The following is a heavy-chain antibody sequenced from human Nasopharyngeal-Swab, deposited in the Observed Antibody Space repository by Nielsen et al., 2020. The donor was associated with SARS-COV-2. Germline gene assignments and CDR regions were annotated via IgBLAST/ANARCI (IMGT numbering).Heavy chain of an antibody. CDR2: IGLRGDT. J-gene: IGHJ3*02. CDR1: GFTFSDFD. Sequence: GESLKISCAASGFTFSDFDMHWVRHTPGKGLEWVSAIGLRGDTHYPDSVKVRFTISRENARNSLYLQMNYLRTEDTAVYYCARGGIQVSGTDLFDIWGQGTMVTVSS. CDR3: ARGGIQVSGTDLFDI. V-gene: IGHV3-13*01. D-gene: IGHD1-7*01.